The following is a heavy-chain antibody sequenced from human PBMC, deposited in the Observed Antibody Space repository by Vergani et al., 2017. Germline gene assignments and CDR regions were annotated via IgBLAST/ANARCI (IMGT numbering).Heavy chain of an antibody. D-gene: IGHD5-12*01. CDR2: ISYDGSNK. CDR1: GFTFSSYS. Sequence: QVQLVESGGGLVKPGGSLRLSCAASGFTFSSYSMNWVRQAPGKGLEWVAVISYDGSNKYYADSVKGRFTISRDNSKNTLYLQMNSLRAEDTAVYYCARDLYSGYGKIDYWGQGTLVTVSS. J-gene: IGHJ4*02. CDR3: ARDLYSGYGKIDY. V-gene: IGHV3-30*03.